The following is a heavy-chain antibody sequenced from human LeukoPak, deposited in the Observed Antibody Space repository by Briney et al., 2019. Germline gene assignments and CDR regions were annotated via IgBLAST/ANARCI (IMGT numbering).Heavy chain of an antibody. CDR3: TKAGIAVPATPDY. CDR1: GFTFSSYA. V-gene: IGHV3-23*01. Sequence: GGSLRLSCAASGFTFSSYAMNWVRQAPGKGLEWVSVISSSGGSTYYADSVKGRFIISRDNSKNTLYLQMNSLRAEDTAVYYCTKAGIAVPATPDYWGQGTLVTVSS. J-gene: IGHJ4*02. CDR2: ISSSGGST. D-gene: IGHD6-19*01.